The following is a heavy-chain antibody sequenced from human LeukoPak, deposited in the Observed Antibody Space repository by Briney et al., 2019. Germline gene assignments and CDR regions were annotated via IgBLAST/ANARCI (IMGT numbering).Heavy chain of an antibody. V-gene: IGHV3-30*18. CDR2: ISYDGSNK. D-gene: IGHD5-18*01. J-gene: IGHJ4*02. CDR1: GFTFTSYE. Sequence: GGSLRLSCAASGFTFTSYEMNWVRQAPGKGLEWVAVISYDGSNKYYADSVKGRFTISRDNSKSTLYLQMNSLRAEDTAVYYCAKDWGYRAAMVTYRLYYFDYWGQGTLVTVSS. CDR3: AKDWGYRAAMVTYRLYYFDY.